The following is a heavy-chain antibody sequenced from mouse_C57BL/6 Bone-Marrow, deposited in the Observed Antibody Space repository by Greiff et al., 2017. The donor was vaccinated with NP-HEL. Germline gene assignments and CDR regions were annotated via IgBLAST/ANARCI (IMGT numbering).Heavy chain of an antibody. V-gene: IGHV1-26*01. CDR2: INPNNGGT. CDR3: ARDDYD. CDR1: GYTFTDYY. J-gene: IGHJ2*01. Sequence: VQLQQSGPELVKPGASVKISCKASGYTFTDYYMNWVKQSHGKSLEWIGDINPNNGGTSYNQKFKGKATLTVDKSSSTAYMELRSLTSEDSAVYYCARDDYDWGQGTTLTVSS. D-gene: IGHD2-4*01.